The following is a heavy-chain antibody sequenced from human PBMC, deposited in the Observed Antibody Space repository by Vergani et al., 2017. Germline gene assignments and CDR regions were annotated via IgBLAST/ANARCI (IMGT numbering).Heavy chain of an antibody. CDR1: GAPIRSSNYY. Sequence: QLQESGPGLVKPSATLSLTCSVPGAPIRSSNYYWGWIRQPPGKGLEWVSAISGSGGSTYYADSVKGRFTISRDNSKNTLYLQMNSLRAEDTAVYYCAKRPIDGDFWGSYYNWFDPWGQGTLVTVSS. V-gene: IGHV3-23*01. CDR2: ISGSGGST. J-gene: IGHJ5*02. CDR3: AKRPIDGDFWGSYYNWFDP. D-gene: IGHD3-3*01.